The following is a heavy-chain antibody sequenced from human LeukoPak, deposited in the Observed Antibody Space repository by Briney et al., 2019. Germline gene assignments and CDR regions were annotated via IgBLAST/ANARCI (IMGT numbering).Heavy chain of an antibody. CDR3: ARTFRKWELPDAFDI. D-gene: IGHD1-26*01. J-gene: IGHJ3*02. V-gene: IGHV4-39*07. CDR1: GDSVSRSSYY. Sequence: PSETLSLTCTVSGDSVSRSSYYWGWIRQPPGKGLEWIGSIYYSGSTYYNPSLKSRVTISVDTSKNQFSLKLSSVTAADTAVYYCARTFRKWELPDAFDIWGQGTMVTVSS. CDR2: IYYSGST.